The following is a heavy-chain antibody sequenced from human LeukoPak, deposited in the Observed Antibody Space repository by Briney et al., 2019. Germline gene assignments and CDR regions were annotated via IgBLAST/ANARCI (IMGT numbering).Heavy chain of an antibody. D-gene: IGHD3-10*02. CDR3: AKQSYARSLGE. CDR2: TNSGGTTT. CDR1: GFPFSDFS. Sequence: GGSLRLSCATPGFPFSDFSMTWVRQAPGKGLEWISTTNSGGTTTYYAESVKGRFTISRDNFKNALYLQMSSLRVEDTAIYYCAKQSYARSLGEGGPGTLVTVSS. V-gene: IGHV3-23*01. J-gene: IGHJ4*02.